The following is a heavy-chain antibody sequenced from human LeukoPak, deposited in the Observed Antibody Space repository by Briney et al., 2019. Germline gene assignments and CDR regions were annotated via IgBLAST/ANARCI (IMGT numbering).Heavy chain of an antibody. J-gene: IGHJ4*02. CDR1: GGSISSSSYY. CDR2: IYYSGST. D-gene: IGHD6-19*01. Sequence: SETLSLTCTVSGGSISSSSYYWGWIRQPPGKGLEWIGSIYYSGSTYYNPSLKSRVTISVDTSKNQFSLKLSSVTAADTAVYYCAREVRLAVAGVDYWGQGTLVTVSS. V-gene: IGHV4-39*07. CDR3: AREVRLAVAGVDY.